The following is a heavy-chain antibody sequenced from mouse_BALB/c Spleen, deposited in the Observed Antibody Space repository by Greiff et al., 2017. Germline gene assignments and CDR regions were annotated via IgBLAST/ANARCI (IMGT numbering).Heavy chain of an antibody. D-gene: IGHD1-1*01. V-gene: IGHV5-4*02. CDR3: ARGSSYANYFDY. CDR2: ISDGGSYT. CDR1: GFTFSDYS. J-gene: IGHJ2*01. Sequence: EVQVVESGGGLVKPGGSLKLSCAASGFTFSDYSMYWVRQTPEKRLEWVATISDGGSYTYYPDSVKGRFTISRDNAKNNLYLQMSSLKSEDTAMYYCARGSSYANYFDYWGQGTTLTVSS.